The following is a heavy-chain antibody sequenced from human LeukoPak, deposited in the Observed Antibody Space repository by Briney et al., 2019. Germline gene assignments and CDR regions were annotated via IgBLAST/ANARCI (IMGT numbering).Heavy chain of an antibody. CDR3: TTDPGFTIFGVFDWFDP. D-gene: IGHD3-3*01. J-gene: IGHJ5*02. CDR1: GFTVSSNY. CDR2: IKSKTDGGTT. V-gene: IGHV3-15*01. Sequence: GGSLRLSCAASGFTVSSNYMSWVRQAPGKGLEWVGRIKSKTDGGTTVYAAPVKGRFTISRDDSKNTLYLQMNSLKTEDTAVYYYTTDPGFTIFGVFDWFDPWGQGTLVTVSS.